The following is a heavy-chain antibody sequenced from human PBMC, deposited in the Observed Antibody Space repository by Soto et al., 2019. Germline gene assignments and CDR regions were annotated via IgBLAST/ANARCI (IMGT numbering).Heavy chain of an antibody. CDR3: ARQRRVRDIVVVPAQPLDAFDI. D-gene: IGHD2-2*01. V-gene: IGHV4-59*08. CDR1: GGSISSYY. J-gene: IGHJ3*02. CDR2: IYYSGST. Sequence: QVQLQESGPGLVKPSETLSLTCTVSGGSISSYYWSWIRQPPGKGLEWIGYIYYSGSTNYNPSLKSRVTISVDTSKNQFSLKLSSVTAADTAVYYCARQRRVRDIVVVPAQPLDAFDIWGQGTMVTVSS.